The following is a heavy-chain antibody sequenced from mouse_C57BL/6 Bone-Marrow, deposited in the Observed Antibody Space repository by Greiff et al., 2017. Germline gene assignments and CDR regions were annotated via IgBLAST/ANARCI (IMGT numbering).Heavy chain of an antibody. CDR3: PLLDYGSRCGFAY. J-gene: IGHJ3*01. CDR1: GFTFSDAW. Sequence: EVQLVESGGGLVQPGGSMKLSCAASGFTFSDAWMDWVRQSPEKGLEWVAEIRNKANNHATYYAESVKGRFTISRNDYKSSLYLQMNSLSAEDTGIYLCPLLDYGSRCGFAYWRKGTLVTVSA. CDR2: IRNKANNHAT. D-gene: IGHD1-1*01. V-gene: IGHV6-6*01.